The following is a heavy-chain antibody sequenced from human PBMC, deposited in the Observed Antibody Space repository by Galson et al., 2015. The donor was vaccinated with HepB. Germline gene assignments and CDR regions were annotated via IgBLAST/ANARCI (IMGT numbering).Heavy chain of an antibody. V-gene: IGHV1-69*06. CDR1: GGTFSSYA. J-gene: IGHJ6*02. Sequence: SVKVSCKASGGTFSSYAISWVRQAPGQGLEWMGGIIPIFGTANYAQKFQGRVTITADKSTSTAYMELSSLRSEDTAVYYCAREEVDSSSWYFSDAVLYYYYGMDVWGQGTPVTVSS. CDR2: IIPIFGTA. CDR3: AREEVDSSSWYFSDAVLYYYYGMDV. D-gene: IGHD6-13*01.